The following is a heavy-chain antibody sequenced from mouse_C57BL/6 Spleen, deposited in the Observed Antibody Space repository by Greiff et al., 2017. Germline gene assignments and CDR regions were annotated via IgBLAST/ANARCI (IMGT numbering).Heavy chain of an antibody. Sequence: EVQLKESGPGLVKPSQSLSLTCSVTGYSITSGYYWNWIRQFPGNKLEWMGYISYDGSNNYNPSLKNRISITRDTSKNQFFLKLNSVTTEDTATYYCARANYYEGFFAYWGQGTLVTVSA. V-gene: IGHV3-6*01. D-gene: IGHD1-1*01. CDR2: ISYDGSN. CDR1: GYSITSGYY. CDR3: ARANYYEGFFAY. J-gene: IGHJ3*01.